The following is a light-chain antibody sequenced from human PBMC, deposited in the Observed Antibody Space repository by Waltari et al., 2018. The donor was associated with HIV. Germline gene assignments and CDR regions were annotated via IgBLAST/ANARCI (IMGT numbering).Light chain of an antibody. CDR2: DAS. CDR1: QSVSSY. V-gene: IGKV3-11*01. J-gene: IGKJ2*01. Sequence: EIVLTQSPATLSLSPGERATLSCRASQSVSSYLAWYQQNPGQAPRRLIYDASNRATGIPARFSGSGSGTDFTLTISSLEPEDFAVYYCQQRSNWPRYTFGQGTKLEIK. CDR3: QQRSNWPRYT.